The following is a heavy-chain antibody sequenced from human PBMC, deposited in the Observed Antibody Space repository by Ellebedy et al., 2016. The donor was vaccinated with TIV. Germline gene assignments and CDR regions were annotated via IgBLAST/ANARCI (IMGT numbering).Heavy chain of an antibody. V-gene: IGHV3-23*01. Sequence: GESLKISCAASGFTFSSYAMSWVRQAPGKGLEWVSAISGSGGSTYYADSVKGRFTISRDNSKNTLYLQMNSLRAEDTAVYYCAKPRYCSSTSCYNWFDPWGQGTLVTVSS. CDR1: GFTFSSYA. J-gene: IGHJ5*02. D-gene: IGHD2-2*01. CDR2: ISGSGGST. CDR3: AKPRYCSSTSCYNWFDP.